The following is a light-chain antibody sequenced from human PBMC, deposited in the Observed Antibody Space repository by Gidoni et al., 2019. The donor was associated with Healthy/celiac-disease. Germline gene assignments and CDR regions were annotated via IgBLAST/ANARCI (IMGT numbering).Light chain of an antibody. CDR3: QQYNNWPPWT. CDR2: GAS. CDR1: QSVSSN. V-gene: IGKV3-15*01. J-gene: IGKJ1*01. Sequence: EIVMTQSPATLSVSPGERATLSCRASQSVSSNLAWYHQKPGQAPRLLIYGASTRATGIPAGFSGSGSGTAFTITISSLESEDFAVYYCQQYNNWPPWTFGQGTKVEIK.